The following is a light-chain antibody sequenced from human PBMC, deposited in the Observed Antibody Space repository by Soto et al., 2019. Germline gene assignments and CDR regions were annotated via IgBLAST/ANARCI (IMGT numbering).Light chain of an antibody. CDR2: VAS. CDR1: QDFNNY. V-gene: IGKV1-6*01. Sequence: IQLTQSPSFLSASVGDRVTITCRASQDFNNYLAWYQQKPGEAPKLLMYVASSLQTGVPSRFSGSGSGTDFTLTISSLQPEDFATYYCLQDYRYPPWTFGQGTKV. CDR3: LQDYRYPPWT. J-gene: IGKJ1*01.